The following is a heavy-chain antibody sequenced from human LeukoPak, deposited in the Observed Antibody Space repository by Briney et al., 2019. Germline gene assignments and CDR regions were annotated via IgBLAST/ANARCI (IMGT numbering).Heavy chain of an antibody. Sequence: GGSLRLSCAASGFTFSSYEMNWVRQAPGKGLEWVSYISSSDSTIYYADSVKGRFTISRDNAKNSLYLQMNSLRAEDTAVYYCAREDCSGGSCHFDYWGQGTLVTVSS. J-gene: IGHJ4*02. V-gene: IGHV3-48*03. CDR2: ISSSDSTI. D-gene: IGHD2-15*01. CDR1: GFTFSSYE. CDR3: AREDCSGGSCHFDY.